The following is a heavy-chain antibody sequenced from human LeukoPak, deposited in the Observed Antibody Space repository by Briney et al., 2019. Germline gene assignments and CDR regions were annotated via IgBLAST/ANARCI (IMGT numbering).Heavy chain of an antibody. D-gene: IGHD6-6*01. CDR3: ARDSSIDY. Sequence: GRSLRLSCAASGFTFSSYAMHWVRQAPGKGLEWVAVISYDGSNKYYADSVKGRFTISRDNSKNTLYLQMNSLRAEDTAVYYCARDSSIDYWGQGTLVTVSS. V-gene: IGHV3-30-3*01. CDR2: ISYDGSNK. J-gene: IGHJ4*02. CDR1: GFTFSSYA.